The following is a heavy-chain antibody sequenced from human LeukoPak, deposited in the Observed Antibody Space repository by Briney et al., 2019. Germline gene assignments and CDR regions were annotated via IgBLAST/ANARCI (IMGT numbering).Heavy chain of an antibody. V-gene: IGHV3-23*01. CDR1: GFTFSSYA. CDR3: SRAAAGTWYFDL. Sequence: PGGSLRLSCAASGFTFSSYAMSWVRQAPGEGLEWVSAISGSGGSTYYADSVKGRFTISRDNSKNTLYLQMNSLRAEDTAVYYCSRAAAGTWYFDLWGRGTLVTVSS. CDR2: ISGSGGST. D-gene: IGHD6-13*01. J-gene: IGHJ2*01.